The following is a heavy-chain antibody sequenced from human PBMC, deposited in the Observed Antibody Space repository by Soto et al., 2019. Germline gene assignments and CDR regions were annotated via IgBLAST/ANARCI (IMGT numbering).Heavy chain of an antibody. CDR1: GFTFSSYW. J-gene: IGHJ6*02. CDR3: ARDLNWNYEWGYYYYYGMDV. D-gene: IGHD1-7*01. CDR2: INSDGSST. V-gene: IGHV3-74*01. Sequence: GGSLRLSCAASGFTFSSYWMHWVRQAPGKGLVWVSRINSDGSSTSYADSVKGRFTISRDNAKNTLYLQMSSPRAEDTAVYYCARDLNWNYEWGYYYYYGMDVWGQGTTVTVSS.